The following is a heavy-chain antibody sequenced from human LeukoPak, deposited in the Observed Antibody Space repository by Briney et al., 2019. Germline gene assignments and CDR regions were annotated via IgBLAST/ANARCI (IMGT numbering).Heavy chain of an antibody. CDR1: GFTFSSYW. V-gene: IGHV3-7*01. Sequence: GGSLRLSCAASGFTFSSYWMSWVRQAPGKGLEWVANIKQDGSEKYYVDSVKGRFTISRDNAKNSLYLQMNSLRAEDTAVYYCARDRVQYSSLLYYFDYWGQGTLVTVSS. D-gene: IGHD6-6*01. CDR2: IKQDGSEK. J-gene: IGHJ4*02. CDR3: ARDRVQYSSLLYYFDY.